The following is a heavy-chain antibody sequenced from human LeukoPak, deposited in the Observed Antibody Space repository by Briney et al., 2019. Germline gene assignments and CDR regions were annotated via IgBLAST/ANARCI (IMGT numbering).Heavy chain of an antibody. V-gene: IGHV3-15*01. Sequence: GGSLRLSCAASGCTFSNAWMSWVRQAPGKGLEWVGRIKSKTDGGTTDYTAPVKGRFTISRDDSKNTLYLQMNSLKTEDTAVYYCTTDTIAVAGTGGDYWGQETLVTVPS. CDR2: IKSKTDGGTT. D-gene: IGHD6-19*01. J-gene: IGHJ4*02. CDR1: GCTFSNAW. CDR3: TTDTIAVAGTGGDY.